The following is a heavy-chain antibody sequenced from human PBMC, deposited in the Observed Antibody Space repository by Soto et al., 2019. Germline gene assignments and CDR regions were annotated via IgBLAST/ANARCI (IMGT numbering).Heavy chain of an antibody. J-gene: IGHJ6*02. CDR1: GYTFTTYG. Sequence: QVQLEQSAPEVKKPGASVKVSCKASGYTFTTYGISWVRQAPGQGLEWLGWINTHNGNTNYAQNLQDRVIMTADTSXXTAYMEMRSLRSDDTAIYYCTREGSAPYYYYGMDAWGQGTTVTVSS. CDR2: INTHNGNT. CDR3: TREGSAPYYYYGMDA. D-gene: IGHD3-10*01. V-gene: IGHV1-18*01.